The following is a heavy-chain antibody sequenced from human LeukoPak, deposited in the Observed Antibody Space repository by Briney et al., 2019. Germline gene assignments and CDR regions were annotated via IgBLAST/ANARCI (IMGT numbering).Heavy chain of an antibody. D-gene: IGHD2-15*01. CDR3: ARGLGTEGYCSGGSCYEDNWFDP. CDR2: MNPNSGST. V-gene: IGHV1-8*01. Sequence: ASVKVSCKASGYTFTSYDINWVRQATGQGLEWMGWMNPNSGSTGYAQKFQGRVTMTRNTSISTAYMGLSSLRSEDTAVYYCARGLGTEGYCSGGSCYEDNWFDPWGQGTLVTVSS. J-gene: IGHJ5*02. CDR1: GYTFTSYD.